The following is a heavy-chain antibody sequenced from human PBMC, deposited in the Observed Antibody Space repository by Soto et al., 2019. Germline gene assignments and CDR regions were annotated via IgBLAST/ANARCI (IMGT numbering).Heavy chain of an antibody. CDR2: MYYSGSA. V-gene: IGHV4-59*08. Sequence: PSETLSLTCTVSGGSISSYYWSWIRQPPGKGQEWIGHMYYSGSAKYNPSLKSRVTVSVDTSNNQFSLKLSSVTAADTAVYYCARVCAGKGQIWFDTWGQGTLVTVSS. CDR1: GGSISSYY. CDR3: ARVCAGKGQIWFDT. D-gene: IGHD2-21*01. J-gene: IGHJ5*02.